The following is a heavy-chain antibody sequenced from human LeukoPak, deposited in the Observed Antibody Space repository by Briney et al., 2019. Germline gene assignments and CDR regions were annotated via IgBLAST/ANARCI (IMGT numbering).Heavy chain of an antibody. D-gene: IGHD5-24*01. CDR1: GFTFSSYG. CDR2: IRYDGSNK. CDR3: ARAWDGYPIPYFDY. V-gene: IGHV3-30*02. J-gene: IGHJ4*02. Sequence: PGGSLKLSCAASGFTFSSYGMHWVRQAPGKGLEWVAFIRYDGSNKYYADSVKGRFTISRDNSKNTLYLQMNSLRAEDTAVYYCARAWDGYPIPYFDYWGQGTLVTVSS.